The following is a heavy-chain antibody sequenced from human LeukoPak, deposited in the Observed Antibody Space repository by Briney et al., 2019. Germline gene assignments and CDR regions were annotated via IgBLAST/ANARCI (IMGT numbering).Heavy chain of an antibody. CDR3: AGCDTAMVTTYYYYGMDV. CDR2: IYISGST. D-gene: IGHD5-18*01. V-gene: IGHV4-4*07. Sequence: SETLSLTCTVSGASINSHYWSWIRQPAGKGLEWIGRIYISGSTNYNPSLKSRVTISVDTSKNQFSLKLSSVTAADTAVYYCAGCDTAMVTTYYYYGMDVWGQGTTVTVSS. CDR1: GASINSHY. J-gene: IGHJ6*02.